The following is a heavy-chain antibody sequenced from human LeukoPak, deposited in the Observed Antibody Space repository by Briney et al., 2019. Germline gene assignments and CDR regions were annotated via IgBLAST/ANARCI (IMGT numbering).Heavy chain of an antibody. CDR2: IYYSGST. D-gene: IGHD3-22*01. J-gene: IGHJ3*02. Sequence: SETLSLTCTVSGGSISSYYWSWIRQPPGKGLEWMGYIYYSGSTNYNPSLKSRVTISVDTSKNQSSLKLSSVTAADTAVYYCARVGYYDSSGYQDAFDIWGQGTMVTVSS. CDR3: ARVGYYDSSGYQDAFDI. V-gene: IGHV4-59*01. CDR1: GGSISSYY.